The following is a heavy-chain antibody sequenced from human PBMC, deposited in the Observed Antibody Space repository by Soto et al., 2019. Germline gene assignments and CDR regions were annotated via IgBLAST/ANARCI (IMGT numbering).Heavy chain of an antibody. J-gene: IGHJ4*02. Sequence: ASVKVSCKASGYTFTGYYMHWVRQAPGQGLEWMGWINPNSGGTNYAQKFQGWVTMTRDTSISTAYMELSRLRSDDTAVYYCAREEGYCSSTSCYYFDYWGQGTLVTVSS. CDR2: INPNSGGT. V-gene: IGHV1-2*04. CDR1: GYTFTGYY. CDR3: AREEGYCSSTSCYYFDY. D-gene: IGHD2-2*01.